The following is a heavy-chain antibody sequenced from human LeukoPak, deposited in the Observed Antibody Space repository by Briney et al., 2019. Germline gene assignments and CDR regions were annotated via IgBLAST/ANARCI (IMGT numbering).Heavy chain of an antibody. CDR1: GFTFSDYY. CDR3: ARDYVYYGSGNDAFDI. V-gene: IGHV3-11*06. J-gene: IGHJ3*02. CDR2: ISSSSSYT. D-gene: IGHD3-10*01. Sequence: GGPLRLSCAASGFTFSDYYMSWIRQAPGKGLEWVSYISSSSSYTNYADSVKGRFTISRDNAKNSLYLQMNSLRAEDTAVYYCARDYVYYGSGNDAFDIWGQGTMVTVSS.